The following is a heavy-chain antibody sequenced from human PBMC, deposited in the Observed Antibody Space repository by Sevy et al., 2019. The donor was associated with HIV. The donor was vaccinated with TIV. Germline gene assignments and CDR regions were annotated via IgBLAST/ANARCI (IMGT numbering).Heavy chain of an antibody. CDR3: ASEAWNY. CDR1: GFTFSTYG. V-gene: IGHV3-33*01. CDR2: IWFDGSNT. J-gene: IGHJ4*02. Sequence: GGSLRLSCAASGFTFSTYGMHWVRQAPGKGLEWVAVIWFDGSNTYYADSVKGRFTISRDIAKNTLHLQMNSLRAEDTAVYYCASEAWNYWGQGTLVTVSS.